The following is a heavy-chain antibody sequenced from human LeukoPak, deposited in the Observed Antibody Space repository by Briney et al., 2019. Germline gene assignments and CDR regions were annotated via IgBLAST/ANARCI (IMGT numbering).Heavy chain of an antibody. V-gene: IGHV4-59*02. D-gene: IGHD5-12*01. J-gene: IGHJ4*02. CDR1: GASVSNYY. Sequence: ASETLSLTCTVSGASVSNYYWSWIRQPPGKGLEWIGYFSYSGSTNYNPSLKSRVTISVDTSKNQFSLKLSSATAADTAVYYCARGPLDSGYTYFDYWGQGTLVSVAS. CDR3: ARGPLDSGYTYFDY. CDR2: FSYSGST.